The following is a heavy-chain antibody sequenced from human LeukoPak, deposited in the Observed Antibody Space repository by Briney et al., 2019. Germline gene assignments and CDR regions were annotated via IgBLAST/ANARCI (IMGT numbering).Heavy chain of an antibody. D-gene: IGHD3-22*01. CDR1: GFVFSEYA. V-gene: IGHV3-23*01. CDR3: VKEGEVVITHRFDS. Sequence: GSLRLSCTASGFVFSEYAMNWVRQAPGKGLEWVSGISGSSSSSYYADSVKGRFTISRDYSNNTVYLQMNSLRAEDTAVYYCVKEGEVVITHRFDSWGQGTLVTVSS. J-gene: IGHJ4*02. CDR2: ISGSSSSS.